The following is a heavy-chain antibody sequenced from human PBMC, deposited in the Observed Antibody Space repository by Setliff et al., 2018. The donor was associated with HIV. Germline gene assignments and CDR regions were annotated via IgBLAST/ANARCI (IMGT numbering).Heavy chain of an antibody. J-gene: IGHJ4*02. Sequence: SLTCAVYGGSFSGYYWSWIRQPPGKGLEWIGEINHSGSTNYNPSLKSRVTISVDTSKNQFSLKLSSVTAADTAVYYCARQLSNSLESWGQGTPVTVSS. CDR2: INHSGST. CDR3: ARQLSNSLES. D-gene: IGHD1-1*01. CDR1: GGSFSGYY. V-gene: IGHV4-34*01.